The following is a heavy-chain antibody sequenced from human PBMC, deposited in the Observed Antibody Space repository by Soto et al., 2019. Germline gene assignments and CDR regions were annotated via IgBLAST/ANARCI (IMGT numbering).Heavy chain of an antibody. CDR1: GFTFSSYG. J-gene: IGHJ4*02. Sequence: PGGSLRLSCAASGFTFSSYGMHWVRQAPGKGLEWVAVISYDGSNKYYADSVKGRFTISRDNSKNTLYLQMNSLRAEDTAVYYCAKDLGAAAGLTGSYWGQGTLVTVSS. CDR3: AKDLGAAAGLTGSY. V-gene: IGHV3-30*18. CDR2: ISYDGSNK. D-gene: IGHD6-13*01.